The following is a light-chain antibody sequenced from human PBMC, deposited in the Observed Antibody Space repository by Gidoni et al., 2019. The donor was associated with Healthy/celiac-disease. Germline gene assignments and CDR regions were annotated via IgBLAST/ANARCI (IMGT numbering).Light chain of an antibody. V-gene: IGKV1-39*01. CDR3: QQSYSTPRT. CDR2: AAS. Sequence: DIQMTQSPSSLSASVGDRVTITCRASKSISSYLNWYQQKPGKAPKLLIYAASSLQSGVPSRFSGSGSGTDFTLTIRSLQPEDFATYYCQQSYSTPRTFGQXTKVEIK. CDR1: KSISSY. J-gene: IGKJ1*01.